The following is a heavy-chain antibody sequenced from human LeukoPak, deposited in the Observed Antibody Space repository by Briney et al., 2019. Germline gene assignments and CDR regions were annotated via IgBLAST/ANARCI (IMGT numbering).Heavy chain of an antibody. J-gene: IGHJ4*02. CDR2: IKEDGSDI. CDR1: GFTFTSYS. Sequence: PAGSLRLSCAASGFTFTSYSMTWVRQAPGRGLEWLARIKEDGSDIYYVDSVKGRFTISRDNAKRSLYLQMNSLRAEDTAVYYCAREWWYLDYWGQGTLVTVSS. V-gene: IGHV3-7*05. D-gene: IGHD2-15*01. CDR3: AREWWYLDY.